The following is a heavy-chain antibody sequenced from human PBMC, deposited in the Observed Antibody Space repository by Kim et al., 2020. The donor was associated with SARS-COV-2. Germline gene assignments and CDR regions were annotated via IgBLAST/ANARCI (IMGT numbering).Heavy chain of an antibody. J-gene: IGHJ2*01. V-gene: IGHV4-39*01. CDR3: ARLRVTMIVVVAPFYWYFDL. Sequence: SETLSLTCTVSGGSISSSSYYWGWIRQPPGKGLEWIGSIYYSGSTYYNPSLKSRVTISVDTSKNQFSLKLSSVTAADTAVYYCARLRVTMIVVVAPFYWYFDLWGRGTLAT. CDR1: GGSISSSSYY. D-gene: IGHD3-22*01. CDR2: IYYSGST.